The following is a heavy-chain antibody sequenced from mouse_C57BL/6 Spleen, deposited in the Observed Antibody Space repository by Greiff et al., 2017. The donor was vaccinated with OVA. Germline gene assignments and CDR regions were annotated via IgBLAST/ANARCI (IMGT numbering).Heavy chain of an antibody. D-gene: IGHD4-1*01. J-gene: IGHJ3*01. CDR3: VRHGTGTGFAY. CDR1: GFSFNTYA. CDR2: IRSKSNNYAT. V-gene: IGHV10-1*01. Sequence: EVMLVESGGGLVQPKGSLKLSCAASGFSFNTYAMNWVRQAPGKGLEWVARIRSKSNNYATYYADSVKDRFTISRDDSESMLYLQMNNLKTEDTAMYYCVRHGTGTGFAYWGQGTLVTVSA.